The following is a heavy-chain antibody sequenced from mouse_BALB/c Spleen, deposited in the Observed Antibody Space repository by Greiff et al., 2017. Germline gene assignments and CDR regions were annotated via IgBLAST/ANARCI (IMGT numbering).Heavy chain of an antibody. V-gene: IGHV5-6*01. J-gene: IGHJ2*01. CDR3: ARHEFITAALYFDY. CDR2: ISSGGSYT. Sequence: DVHLVESGGGLVQPGGSRKLSCAASGFTFSCYGMSWVRQTPDKRLEWVATISSGGSYTYYPDSVKGRFTIARDNAKNTLYLQMSSLKSEDTAMYYCARHEFITAALYFDYWGQGTTLTVSS. CDR1: GFTFSCYG. D-gene: IGHD1-2*01.